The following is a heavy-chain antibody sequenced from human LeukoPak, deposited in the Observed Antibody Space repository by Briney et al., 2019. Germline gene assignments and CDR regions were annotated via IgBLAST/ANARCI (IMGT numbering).Heavy chain of an antibody. Sequence: SVKVSCKASGYTFTSYDINWVRQATGQGLEWMGGIIPIFGTANYAQKFQGRVTITTDESTSTAYMELSSLRSEDTAVYYCARKALTGDFDYWGQGTLVTVSS. CDR1: GYTFTSYD. CDR3: ARKALTGDFDY. J-gene: IGHJ4*02. D-gene: IGHD7-27*01. V-gene: IGHV1-69*05. CDR2: IIPIFGTA.